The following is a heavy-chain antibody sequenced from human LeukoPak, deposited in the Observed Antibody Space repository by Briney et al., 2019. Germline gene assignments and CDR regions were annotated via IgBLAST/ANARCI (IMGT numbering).Heavy chain of an antibody. J-gene: IGHJ4*02. V-gene: IGHV4-39*01. CDR2: IYYSGST. D-gene: IGHD3-10*01. CDR1: GGSISSSSYY. Sequence: SETLSLTCTVSGGSISSSSYYWGWIRQPPGKGLEWIGSIYYSGSTYYNPSLKSRVTISVDTSKNQFSLKLSSVTAADTAVYYCARGYYYGSATWGQGTLVTVSS. CDR3: ARGYYYGSAT.